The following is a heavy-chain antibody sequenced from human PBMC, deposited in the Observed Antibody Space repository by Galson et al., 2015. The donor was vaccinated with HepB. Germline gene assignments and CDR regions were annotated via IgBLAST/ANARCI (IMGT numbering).Heavy chain of an antibody. J-gene: IGHJ6*03. Sequence: SLRLSCAVSGFNFGNYMMDWVRLPPGKGLEWVSGISGNTDFTYYADSAKGRFTISRDNAKNLVFLEMNSLRGDDTAVYFCARDRVVQGARHYSYMDVWGKGVTVIVSS. CDR1: GFNFGNYM. CDR3: ARDRVVQGARHYSYMDV. CDR2: ISGNTDFT. D-gene: IGHD3-10*01. V-gene: IGHV3-21*06.